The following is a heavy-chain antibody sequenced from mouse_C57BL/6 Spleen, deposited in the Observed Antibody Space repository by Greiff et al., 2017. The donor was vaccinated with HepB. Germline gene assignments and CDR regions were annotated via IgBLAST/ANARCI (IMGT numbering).Heavy chain of an antibody. J-gene: IGHJ4*01. CDR3: AKRGYYYGSSPCAMDY. CDR1: GFSLTSYG. V-gene: IGHV2-9*01. Sequence: VQRVESGPGLVAPSQTLSITCTASGFSLTSYGVDWVRQPPGKGLEWLGVIWGGGSTNYNSAIMSRLSISKDNSKSQVVLKMNSLQTDDTAMYYCAKRGYYYGSSPCAMDYWGQGTSVTVSS. CDR2: IWGGGST. D-gene: IGHD1-1*01.